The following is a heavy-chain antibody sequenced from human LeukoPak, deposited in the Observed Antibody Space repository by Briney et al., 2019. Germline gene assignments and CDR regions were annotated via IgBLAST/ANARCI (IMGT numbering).Heavy chain of an antibody. D-gene: IGHD3-10*01. Sequence: SETLSLTCTVSGGSISSYYWSWIRQPPGKGLEWIGYIYYSGSTNYNPSLKSRVTISVDTSKNQFSLKLSSVTAADTAVYYCARWHSGFQVDYWGQGTLVTVSS. V-gene: IGHV4-59*01. CDR3: ARWHSGFQVDY. J-gene: IGHJ4*02. CDR2: IYYSGST. CDR1: GGSISSYY.